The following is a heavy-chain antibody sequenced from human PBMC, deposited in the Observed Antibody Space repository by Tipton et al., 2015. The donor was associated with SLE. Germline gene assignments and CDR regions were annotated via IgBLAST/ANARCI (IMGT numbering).Heavy chain of an antibody. CDR3: ARDVNRAFDI. CDR2: INHSGST. D-gene: IGHD1-14*01. V-gene: IGHV4-34*01. Sequence: TLSLTCAVYGGSFSDHYWNWIRQSPGKGLEWIGEINHSGSTNYNPSLKSRVTISIDSSKKQFSLNLTSVTAADTAVYYCARDVNRAFDIWGQGTMVTVSS. J-gene: IGHJ3*02. CDR1: GGSFSDHY.